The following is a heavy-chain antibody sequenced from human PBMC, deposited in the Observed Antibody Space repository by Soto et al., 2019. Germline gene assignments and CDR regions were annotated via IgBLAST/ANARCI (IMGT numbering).Heavy chain of an antibody. Sequence: QLHLVQSGAVVKKPGASVTVSCSASGYPVTAYYMHWVRQAPGRGLEWMGGINPATGAAKVTQTFEVRVTMTRDTSSMTVIRERGDLTAEYKAAFYCARVGGVGVAESAAFDLWGQGSLVTVSS. D-gene: IGHD3-3*01. CDR3: ARVGGVGVAESAAFDL. CDR2: INPATGAA. J-gene: IGHJ3*01. CDR1: GYPVTAYY. V-gene: IGHV1-2*02.